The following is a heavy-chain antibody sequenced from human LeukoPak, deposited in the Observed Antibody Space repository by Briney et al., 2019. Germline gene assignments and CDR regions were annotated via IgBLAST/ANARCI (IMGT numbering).Heavy chain of an antibody. CDR1: GGSFSGYY. Sequence: SETLSLTCAVYGGSFSGYYWSWIRQPPGKGLEWIGEINHSGSTNYNPSLKSRVTISVDTSKNQFSLKLSSVTAADTAVYYCARNSLRRNWDWFDPWGQGTLVTVSS. V-gene: IGHV4-34*01. CDR3: ARNSLRRNWDWFDP. D-gene: IGHD5-12*01. J-gene: IGHJ5*02. CDR2: INHSGST.